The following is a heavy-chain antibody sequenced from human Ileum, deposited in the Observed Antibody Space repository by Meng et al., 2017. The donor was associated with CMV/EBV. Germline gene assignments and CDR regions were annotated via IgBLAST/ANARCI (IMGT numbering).Heavy chain of an antibody. J-gene: IGHJ6*02. CDR2: ISSSGSPI. CDR3: ARRRGYSPGFHYSYAIDV. Sequence: GGSLRLSCAGSGFTFSTYEMNWVRQAPGKGLEWISYISSSGSPIYIADSVKGRFTISRDNAKSSLYLQMNSLRAEDTAVYYCARRRGYSPGFHYSYAIDVWGQGTTVTVSS. V-gene: IGHV3-48*03. CDR1: GFTFSTYE. D-gene: IGHD5-18*01.